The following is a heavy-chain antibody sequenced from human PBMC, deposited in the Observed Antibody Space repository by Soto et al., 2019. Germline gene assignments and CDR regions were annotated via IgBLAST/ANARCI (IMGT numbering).Heavy chain of an antibody. CDR1: GYTLTNYG. CDR3: ARDALSYSGGYNSVY. J-gene: IGHJ4*02. Sequence: VAAVKVSCKTAGYTLTNYGISWVRQAPGQGIEGIGWISAYNGNINYVQKFQGRLTMTTDTSTNKAYMELSSLRSDDTAMYYSARDALSYSGGYNSVYWGQ. D-gene: IGHD1-26*01. CDR2: ISAYNGNI. V-gene: IGHV1-18*01.